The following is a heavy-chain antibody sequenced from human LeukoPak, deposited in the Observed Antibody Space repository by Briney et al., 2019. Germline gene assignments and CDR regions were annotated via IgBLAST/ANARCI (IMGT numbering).Heavy chain of an antibody. J-gene: IGHJ4*02. D-gene: IGHD2-2*01. CDR2: ISGSGGST. Sequence: GGSLRLSCAASGFTFSSYGMSWVRQAPGKGLEWVSAISGSGGSTYYADSVKGRFTISRDNSKNTLYLQMNSLRAEDTAVYYCAKYLGYCSSTSCYYFDYWGQGTLVTVSS. CDR3: AKYLGYCSSTSCYYFDY. CDR1: GFTFSSYG. V-gene: IGHV3-23*01.